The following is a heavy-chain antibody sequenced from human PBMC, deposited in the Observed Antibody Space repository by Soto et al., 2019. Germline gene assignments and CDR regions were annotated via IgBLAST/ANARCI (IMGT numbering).Heavy chain of an antibody. CDR1: GGSFSGYY. Sequence: SETLSLTCAVYGGSFSGYYWSWIRQPPGKGLEWIGEINHSGSTNYNPSLKSRVTISVDTSKNQFSLKLSSVTAADTAVYYCARIPAAMGALYYYYYGMDVWGQGTTVT. D-gene: IGHD2-2*01. CDR2: INHSGST. J-gene: IGHJ6*02. CDR3: ARIPAAMGALYYYYYGMDV. V-gene: IGHV4-34*01.